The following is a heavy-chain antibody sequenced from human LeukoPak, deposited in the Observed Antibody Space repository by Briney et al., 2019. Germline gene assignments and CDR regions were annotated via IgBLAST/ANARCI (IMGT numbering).Heavy chain of an antibody. CDR2: ISYDGSNK. Sequence: GGSLRLSCAASGFTFSSYAMHWVRQAPGKGLEWVAVISYDGSNKYYADSVKSRFTISRDNSKNTLYLQMNSLRAEDTAVYYCASSDQWHTWYFDLWGRGTLVTVSS. CDR3: ASSDQWHTWYFDL. CDR1: GFTFSSYA. D-gene: IGHD6-19*01. J-gene: IGHJ2*01. V-gene: IGHV3-30-3*01.